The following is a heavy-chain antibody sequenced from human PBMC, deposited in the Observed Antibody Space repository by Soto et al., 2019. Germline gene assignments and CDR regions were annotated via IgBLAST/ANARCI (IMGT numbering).Heavy chain of an antibody. CDR1: GGSISSDEYC. J-gene: IGHJ4*02. V-gene: IGHV4-30-4*01. D-gene: IGHD1-26*01. CDR2: IYNRGST. Sequence: QVQLQESGPGLVEPSQTLSLTCTVSGGSISSDEYCWSWIRQTPGKGLEWIGHIYNRGSTYSNPYLKSRAPIAADTSKTQFSLKLSSVTAADTAVYFCARGPSGDKVDYWGQGTLVTVSS. CDR3: ARGPSGDKVDY.